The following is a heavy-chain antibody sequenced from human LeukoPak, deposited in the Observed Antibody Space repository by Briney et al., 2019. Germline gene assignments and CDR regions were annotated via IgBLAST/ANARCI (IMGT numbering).Heavy chain of an antibody. D-gene: IGHD2-8*01. Sequence: GASVTVSCTASGYTFTSYDINWVRQAPGQGLEWMGWMNPNSGNTGYAQKFQGRVTMTRNTSIGTAYMELSSLRSEDTAVYYCARRRKVYYLDPWGQGTLVTVSS. CDR2: MNPNSGNT. V-gene: IGHV1-8*01. CDR3: ARRRKVYYLDP. CDR1: GYTFTSYD. J-gene: IGHJ5*02.